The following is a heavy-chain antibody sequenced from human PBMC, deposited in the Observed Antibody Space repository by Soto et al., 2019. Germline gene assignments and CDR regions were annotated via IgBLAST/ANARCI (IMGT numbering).Heavy chain of an antibody. V-gene: IGHV4-39*01. J-gene: IGHJ3*02. CDR2: IYYSGST. D-gene: IGHD3-9*01. CDR3: ARLDILTGYYELFAFDI. CDR1: GGSISSSSYY. Sequence: SETLSLTCTVSGGSISSSSYYWGWIRQPPGKGLEWIGSIYYSGSTYYNPSLKSRVTISVDTSKNQFSLKLSSVTAADTAVYYCARLDILTGYYELFAFDIWGQGTMVTVS.